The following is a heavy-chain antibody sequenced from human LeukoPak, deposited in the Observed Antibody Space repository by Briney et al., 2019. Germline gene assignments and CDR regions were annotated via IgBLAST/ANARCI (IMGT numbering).Heavy chain of an antibody. CDR3: ARGRIGAPGICDY. CDR2: INGDGSTT. V-gene: IGHV3-74*01. CDR1: GLTLSSYW. D-gene: IGHD1-1*01. Sequence: GGSLRLSCAASGLTLSSYWMHWVRQAPGKGLMWVSRINGDGSTTQYADSVKGRFTISRDNAKNTLYLQMNSLRAEDTAVYYCARGRIGAPGICDYWGQGALVTVSS. J-gene: IGHJ4*02.